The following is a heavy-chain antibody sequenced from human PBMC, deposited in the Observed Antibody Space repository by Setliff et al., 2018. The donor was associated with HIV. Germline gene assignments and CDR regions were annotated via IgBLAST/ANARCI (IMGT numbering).Heavy chain of an antibody. CDR3: ARDRIEFIAETPHDVFDI. D-gene: IGHD6-13*01. V-gene: IGHV4-4*07. Sequence: SETLSLTCAVSGDSVSGYYWSWIRQSAGRGLEWIGRVHSSATSNYNPSLKGRVAMSVDTAKNQFSLKLTSVSAADTAVYFCARDRIEFIAETPHDVFDIWGRGTMVTVSS. CDR1: GDSVSGYY. J-gene: IGHJ3*02. CDR2: VHSSATS.